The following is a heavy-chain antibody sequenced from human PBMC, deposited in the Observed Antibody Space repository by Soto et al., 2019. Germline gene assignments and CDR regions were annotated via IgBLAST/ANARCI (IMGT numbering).Heavy chain of an antibody. CDR2: VHYTAST. V-gene: IGHV4-39*02. CDR1: EGSINWSPDY. Sequence: SETLSLTCTVSEGSINWSPDYWGWLRQPPRKEPQWIASVHYTASTYYNPSLKSRVTISVDTSKNQFSLNLRSVTAADTAIYYCGRATPGYPGRAFHIWGQGKMVTVSS. CDR3: GRATPGYPGRAFHI. J-gene: IGHJ3*02. D-gene: IGHD2-15*01.